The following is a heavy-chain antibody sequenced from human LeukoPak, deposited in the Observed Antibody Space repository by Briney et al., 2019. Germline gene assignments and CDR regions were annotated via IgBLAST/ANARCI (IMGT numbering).Heavy chain of an antibody. V-gene: IGHV1-18*01. J-gene: IGHJ5*02. CDR2: ISAYNGNT. CDR1: GYTFTSYG. D-gene: IGHD6-19*01. Sequence: ASVKVSCKASGYTFTSYGISWVRQAPGQGLEWMGWISAYNGNTNYAQTLQGRVTMTTDTSTSTAYMELRSLRSDDTAVYYCARDLLDSSGSNWFDPWGQGTLVTVSS. CDR3: ARDLLDSSGSNWFDP.